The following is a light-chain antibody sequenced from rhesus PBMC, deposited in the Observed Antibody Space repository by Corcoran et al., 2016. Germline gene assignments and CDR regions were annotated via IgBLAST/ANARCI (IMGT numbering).Light chain of an antibody. J-gene: IGKJ3*01. Sequence: DIQMSQSPSSLSPSVGDRVTITCRASQDIRNYLNWYHQKPGKPPNLLNYYANNLASGVPLRFSGSGFGTDFSLTISRLQPEDFATYYCQQGYSHPFTFGPGTKRDIK. CDR2: YAN. CDR3: QQGYSHPFT. CDR1: QDIRNY. V-gene: IGKV1-32*02.